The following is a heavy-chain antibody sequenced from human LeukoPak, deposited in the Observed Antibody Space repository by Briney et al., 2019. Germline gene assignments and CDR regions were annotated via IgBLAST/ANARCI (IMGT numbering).Heavy chain of an antibody. CDR1: GFTFSTFP. D-gene: IGHD1-7*01. J-gene: IGHJ6*03. CDR3: VRGAGTIVYYIDV. CDR2: ISNDGANK. V-gene: IGHV3-30*01. Sequence: GGSLRLSCAASGFTFSTFPMHWVRQAPGEGLQWVGVISNDGANKYYADSVKGRFTISRDNSKNTLFLQMNSLTTDDTAVYYCVRGAGTIVYYIDVWGNGTTVTVSS.